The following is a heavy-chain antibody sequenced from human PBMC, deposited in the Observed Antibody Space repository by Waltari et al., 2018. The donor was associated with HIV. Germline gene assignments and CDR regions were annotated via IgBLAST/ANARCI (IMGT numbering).Heavy chain of an antibody. V-gene: IGHV3-23*01. CDR2: ISGSVGST. D-gene: IGHD3-22*01. J-gene: IGHJ4*02. Sequence: EVQLLESGGGLVQPGGSLRLSCAASGFTFSSYAMSWVRQAPGKGLEWVVAISGSVGSTYYADSVKGRFTISRDNSKNTLYLQMNSLRAEDTAVYYCAKLPPYYYDSSGYFDYWGQGTLVTVSS. CDR3: AKLPPYYYDSSGYFDY. CDR1: GFTFSSYA.